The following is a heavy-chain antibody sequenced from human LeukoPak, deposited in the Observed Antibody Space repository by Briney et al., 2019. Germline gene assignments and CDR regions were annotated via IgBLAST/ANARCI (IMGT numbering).Heavy chain of an antibody. CDR3: ARDHGVVAAATVGY. J-gene: IGHJ4*02. CDR1: GYTFTSYG. D-gene: IGHD2-15*01. Sequence: GASVKVPCKASGYTFTSYGISWVRQAPGQGLEWMGWISAYNGNTNYAQKLQGRVTMTTDTSTSTAYMELRSLRSDDTPVYYCARDHGVVAAATVGYWGQGTLVTVSS. V-gene: IGHV1-18*01. CDR2: ISAYNGNT.